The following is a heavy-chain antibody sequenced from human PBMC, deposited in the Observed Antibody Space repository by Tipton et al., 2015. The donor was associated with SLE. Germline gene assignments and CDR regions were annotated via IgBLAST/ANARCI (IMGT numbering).Heavy chain of an antibody. CDR1: GYSITSGYY. D-gene: IGHD4-11*01. CDR3: AREFLNPVTTVHYYFDL. Sequence: TLSLTCNVSGYSITSGYYWNWVRQPPGKGLEWIGTINYGGNSYYNPSLRGQPTISLDTSKNQFSLKLISVTAADTAVYYCAREFLNPVTTVHYYFDLWGRGTLVTVSP. J-gene: IGHJ2*01. V-gene: IGHV4-38-2*02. CDR2: INYGGNS.